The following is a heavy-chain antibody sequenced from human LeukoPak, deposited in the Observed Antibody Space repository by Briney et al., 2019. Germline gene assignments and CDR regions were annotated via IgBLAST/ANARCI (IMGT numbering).Heavy chain of an antibody. Sequence: SETLSLTCAVYGGSFSGYYWSWIRQPPGKGLEWIGSIYYSGSTYYNPSLKSRVTISVDTSKNQFSLKLSSVTAADAAVYYCARQCSSSWDPNHYYYYMDVWGKGTTVTVSS. V-gene: IGHV4-34*01. CDR2: IYYSGST. CDR1: GGSFSGYY. D-gene: IGHD2-2*01. CDR3: ARQCSSSWDPNHYYYYMDV. J-gene: IGHJ6*03.